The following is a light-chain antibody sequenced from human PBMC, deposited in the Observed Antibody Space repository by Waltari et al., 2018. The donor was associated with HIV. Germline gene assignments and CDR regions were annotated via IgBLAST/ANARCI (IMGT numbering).Light chain of an antibody. CDR1: SSNLGAGYD. J-gene: IGLJ1*01. CDR3: SSFSSGNSLEV. CDR2: GNN. V-gene: IGLV1-40*01. Sequence: QSVLTQPPSVSGAPGQRVTISCTGSSSNLGAGYDVHWYQQPPGTAPKLLIYGNNNRPSRISSRFSGSKSGNTAYLTISGLQAEDEADYYCSSFSSGNSLEVFGTGTKVTFL.